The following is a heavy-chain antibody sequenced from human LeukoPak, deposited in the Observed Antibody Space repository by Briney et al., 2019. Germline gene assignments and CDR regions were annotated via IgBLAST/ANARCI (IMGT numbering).Heavy chain of an antibody. V-gene: IGHV3-33*01. J-gene: IGHJ3*02. CDR3: ASSYLSGGAFDI. Sequence: GGSLRLSCAASGFTFSSYGMHWVRQAPGKGLEWVAVIWYNGSNKYYADSVKGRFTISRDNSKNTLYLQMNSLRAEDTAVYYCASSYLSGGAFDIWGQGTMVTVSS. CDR1: GFTFSSYG. CDR2: IWYNGSNK. D-gene: IGHD1-26*01.